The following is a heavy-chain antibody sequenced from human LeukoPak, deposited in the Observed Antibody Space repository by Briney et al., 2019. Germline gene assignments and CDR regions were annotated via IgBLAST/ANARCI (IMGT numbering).Heavy chain of an antibody. CDR1: GGSISSGDYY. Sequence: SETLSLTCTVSGGSISSGDYYWSWIRQPPGKGLEWIGYIYYSGSTYYNPSLKSRVTISVDTSKNQFSLKLSSVTAADTAVYYCARDKGIVAVFDLWGRGTLVTVSS. CDR3: ARDKGIVAVFDL. CDR2: IYYSGST. V-gene: IGHV4-30-4*01. D-gene: IGHD1-26*01. J-gene: IGHJ2*01.